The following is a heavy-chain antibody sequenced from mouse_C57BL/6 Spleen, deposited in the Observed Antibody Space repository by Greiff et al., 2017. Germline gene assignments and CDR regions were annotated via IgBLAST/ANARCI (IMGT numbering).Heavy chain of an antibody. D-gene: IGHD2-4*01. CDR3: ARYDYHYYAMDY. CDR1: GYAFSSYW. CDR2: IYPGDGDT. V-gene: IGHV1-80*01. Sequence: QVQLQQSGAELVKPGASVKISCKASGYAFSSYWMNWVKQRPGKGLEWIGQIYPGDGDTNYNGKFKGKATLTADKSSSTAYMQLSSLTSEDSAVYFCARYDYHYYAMDYWGQGTSVTVSS. J-gene: IGHJ4*01.